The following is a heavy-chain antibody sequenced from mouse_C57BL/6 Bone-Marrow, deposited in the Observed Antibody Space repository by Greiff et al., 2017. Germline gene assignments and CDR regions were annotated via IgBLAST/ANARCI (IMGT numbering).Heavy chain of an antibody. J-gene: IGHJ4*01. CDR3: GVGGAMDY. CDR2: IWSGGST. Sequence: VMLVESGPGLVQPSQSLSITCTVSGFSLTSYGVHWVRQSPGKGLEWLGVIWSGGSTDYNAAFISRLSISKDNPKSQVFFKMNSLQADDTAIYYWGVGGAMDYWGQGTSVTVSS. CDR1: GFSLTSYG. V-gene: IGHV2-2*01.